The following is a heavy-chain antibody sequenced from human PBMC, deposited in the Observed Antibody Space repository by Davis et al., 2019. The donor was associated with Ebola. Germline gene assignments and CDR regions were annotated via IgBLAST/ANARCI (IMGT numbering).Heavy chain of an antibody. CDR3: ARAPHQDTMIVVSYYYGMDV. CDR1: GFTFSNYG. CDR2: ISYNGINK. J-gene: IGHJ6*04. V-gene: IGHV3-30*03. D-gene: IGHD3-22*01. Sequence: GESLKISCAASGFTFSNYGMYWVRRAPGKGLEWVALISYNGINKYYADSVKGRFTISRDNSKNTLYLQMNSLRAEDTAVYYCARAPHQDTMIVVSYYYGMDVWGKGTTVTVSS.